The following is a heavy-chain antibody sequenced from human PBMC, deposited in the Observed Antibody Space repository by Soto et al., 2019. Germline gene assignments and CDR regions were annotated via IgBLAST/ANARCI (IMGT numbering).Heavy chain of an antibody. CDR3: ARDRGPSIGYYPYWFDP. CDR2: IIPIFGTA. V-gene: IGHV1-69*13. D-gene: IGHD3-22*01. J-gene: IGHJ5*02. Sequence: ASVKVACKTSGGTFSSYASTWVRQANGQGLEWMGGIIPIFGTANYAQKFQGRVTITADESTSTAYMELSSLRSEDTAVYYCARDRGPSIGYYPYWFDPWGQGTLVTVSS. CDR1: GGTFSSYA.